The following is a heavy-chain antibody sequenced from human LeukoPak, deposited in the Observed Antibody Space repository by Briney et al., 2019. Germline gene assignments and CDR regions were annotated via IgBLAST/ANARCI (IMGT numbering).Heavy chain of an antibody. CDR2: ISGSGGST. J-gene: IGHJ4*02. D-gene: IGHD2-2*01. V-gene: IGHV3-23*01. Sequence: PGGSLRLSCAASGFTFSSYAMSWVRQAPGKGLEWVSVISGSGGSTYYADSVKGRFTISRDNAKNSLYLQMNSLRAEDTAVYYCARGPATFDYWGQGTLVTVSS. CDR3: ARGPATFDY. CDR1: GFTFSSYA.